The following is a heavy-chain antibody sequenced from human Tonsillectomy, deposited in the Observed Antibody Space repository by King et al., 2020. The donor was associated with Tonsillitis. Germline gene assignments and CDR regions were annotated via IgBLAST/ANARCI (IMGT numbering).Heavy chain of an antibody. Sequence: ITLKESGPTLVRPTQTLTLTCTFSGFSLSTSAVGVGWIHQPPGKALEWLALIYWSDHKHYSPSLKSRLTITKDTPKIQVVLTMTNMDPVDTATYYCAHLLGDDPFDIWGQGTMVTVSS. D-gene: IGHD3-16*01. J-gene: IGHJ3*02. CDR1: GFSLSTSAVG. CDR3: AHLLGDDPFDI. V-gene: IGHV2-5*01. CDR2: IYWSDHK.